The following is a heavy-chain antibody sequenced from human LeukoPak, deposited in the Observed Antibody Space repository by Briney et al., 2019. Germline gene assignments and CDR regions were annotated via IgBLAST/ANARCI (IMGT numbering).Heavy chain of an antibody. V-gene: IGHV3-48*04. D-gene: IGHD3-22*01. CDR3: ARGYDSGSYYVY. J-gene: IGHJ4*02. Sequence: GGSLRLSCAASGFTFSSYSMNWVRQAPGKGLEWVSYISRSASTIYYADSVKGQFTISRDNAKNSLYLQMNSLRAEDTAVYYCARGYDSGSYYVYWGQGTLVTVSS. CDR2: ISRSASTI. CDR1: GFTFSSYS.